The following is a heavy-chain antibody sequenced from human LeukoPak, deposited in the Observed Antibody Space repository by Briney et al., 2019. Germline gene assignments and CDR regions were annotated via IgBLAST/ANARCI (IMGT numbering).Heavy chain of an antibody. D-gene: IGHD3-10*01. Sequence: GGSLRLSCAASGFTVRTNYMSWVRQAPGKGLEWVSAIYSGESTYYADSVKGRFTISRDNSKNTLYLQMNSLRAEDTAVYYCARGGVRGVFSSFDYWGQGTLVTVSS. CDR2: IYSGEST. CDR1: GFTVRTNY. CDR3: ARGGVRGVFSSFDY. J-gene: IGHJ4*02. V-gene: IGHV3-53*01.